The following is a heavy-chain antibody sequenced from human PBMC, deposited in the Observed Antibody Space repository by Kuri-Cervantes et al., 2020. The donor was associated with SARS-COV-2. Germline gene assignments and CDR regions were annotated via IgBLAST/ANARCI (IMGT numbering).Heavy chain of an antibody. Sequence: GGSLRLSCAASGFTFSSYGMHWVRQAPGKGLEWVAFIRYDGSNKYYADSVKGRFTISRDNSKNTLYLQMNSLRAEDTAVYYCARDAAYPRMTTVTTYPYYWGQGTLVTVSS. CDR2: IRYDGSNK. D-gene: IGHD4-17*01. CDR3: ARDAAYPRMTTVTTYPYY. J-gene: IGHJ4*02. V-gene: IGHV3-30*02. CDR1: GFTFSSYG.